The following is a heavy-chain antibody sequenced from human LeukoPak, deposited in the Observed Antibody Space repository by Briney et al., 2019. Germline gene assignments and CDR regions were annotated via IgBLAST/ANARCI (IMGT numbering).Heavy chain of an antibody. CDR2: ISSNGGGT. CDR3: ARMSPYCSNGVCSWVDY. CDR1: GFTFSSYA. Sequence: GGSLRLSCAASGFTFSSYAMHWVRQARGKGLEYVSAISSNGGGTYYADSVKGRYTISRDNSKNTLYLQMGSLRAEDMAVYYCARMSPYCSNGVCSWVDYWGQGTLVTVSS. J-gene: IGHJ4*02. D-gene: IGHD2-8*01. V-gene: IGHV3-64*02.